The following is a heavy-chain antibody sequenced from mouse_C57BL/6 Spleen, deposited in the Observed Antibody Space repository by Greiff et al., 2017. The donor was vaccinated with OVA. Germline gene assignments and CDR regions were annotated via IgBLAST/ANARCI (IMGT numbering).Heavy chain of an antibody. CDR2: IYPGNSDT. CDR1: GYTFTSYW. J-gene: IGHJ1*03. D-gene: IGHD1-1*01. CDR3: TTGSEEGWYFDV. V-gene: IGHV1-5*01. Sequence: VQLQQSGTVLARPGASVKMSCKTSGYTFTSYWMHWVKQRPGQGLEWIGAIYPGNSDTSYNHKFKGKAKLTAVTSASTAYMELSSLTNEDSAVYYCTTGSEEGWYFDVWGTGTTVTVSS.